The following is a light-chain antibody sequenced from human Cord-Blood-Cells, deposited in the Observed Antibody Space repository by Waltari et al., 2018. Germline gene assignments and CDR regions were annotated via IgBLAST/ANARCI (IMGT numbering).Light chain of an antibody. V-gene: IGLV6-57*03. CDR1: SGSIASNY. CDR2: EDR. CDR3: QSYDSSNRV. J-gene: IGLJ2*01. Sequence: NFMLTQPHSVSESPGKTVTISCTRSSGSIASNYGQWYQQRPGSAPATVFYEDRQRPSGVPDRFSGSRDSSSNSASLTISGLKTEDEADYYCQSYDSSNRVFGGGTKLTVL.